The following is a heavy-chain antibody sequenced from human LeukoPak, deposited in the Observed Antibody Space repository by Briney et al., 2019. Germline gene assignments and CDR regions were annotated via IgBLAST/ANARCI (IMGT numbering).Heavy chain of an antibody. V-gene: IGHV4-39*01. CDR3: ARHPVWHDGSVYYGYFFDY. Sequence: SETLSLTCSVFGGSNRSSGNYWGWIRQSPGKGLEWIGSIYYNGNIFYNPSLKSRVTVSADTSKNQFSLNLNSVTASDQAVYYCARHPVWHDGSVYYGYFFDYWGQGALVTVSS. CDR2: IYYNGNI. D-gene: IGHD3-22*01. CDR1: GGSNRSSGNY. J-gene: IGHJ4*02.